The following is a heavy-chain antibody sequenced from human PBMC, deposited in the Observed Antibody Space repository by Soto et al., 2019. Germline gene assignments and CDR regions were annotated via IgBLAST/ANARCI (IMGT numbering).Heavy chain of an antibody. CDR1: GYTFRDYF. CDR3: ARDLKFSTSNGMDV. D-gene: IGHD6-6*01. Sequence: ASVKVSCKASGYTFRDYFIHWVRQAPGHGLEWMGWINPKSGGTNYAQKFHDWVTMTTDTSISTAYMELTRLRSDDTAVYYCARDLKFSTSNGMDVWGQGTTVTVSS. V-gene: IGHV1-2*04. J-gene: IGHJ6*02. CDR2: INPKSGGT.